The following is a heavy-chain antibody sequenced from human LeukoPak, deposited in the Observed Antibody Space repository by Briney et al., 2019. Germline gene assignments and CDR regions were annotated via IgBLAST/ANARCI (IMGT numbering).Heavy chain of an antibody. D-gene: IGHD3-3*01. CDR3: ARADYDFWSGHEDIGVYGMDV. J-gene: IGHJ6*02. V-gene: IGHV1-69*13. CDR1: GGTFSSYA. CDR2: IILIFGTA. Sequence: GASVKVSCKASGGTFSSYAISWVRQAPGQGLEWMGGIILIFGTANYAQKFQGRVTITADESTSTAYMELSSLRSEDTAVYYCARADYDFWSGHEDIGVYGMDVWGQGTTVTVSS.